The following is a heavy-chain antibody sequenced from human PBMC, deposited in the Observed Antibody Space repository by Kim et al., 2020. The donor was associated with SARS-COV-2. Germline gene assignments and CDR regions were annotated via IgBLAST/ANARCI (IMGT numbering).Heavy chain of an antibody. Sequence: SETLSLTCTVSGGSISSYYWSWIRQPAGKGLEWIGRIYTSGSTNYNPSLKSRVTMSVDTSKNQFSLKLSSVTAADTAVYYCARDRAAAGNFWTVNWGQGTLVTVSS. CDR2: IYTSGST. D-gene: IGHD6-13*01. CDR3: ARDRAAAGNFWTVN. V-gene: IGHV4-4*07. CDR1: GGSISSYY. J-gene: IGHJ4*02.